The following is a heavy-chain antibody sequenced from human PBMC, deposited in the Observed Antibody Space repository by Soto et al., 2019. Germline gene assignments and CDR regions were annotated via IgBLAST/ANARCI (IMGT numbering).Heavy chain of an antibody. CDR3: ARLHCSGGSCYLLDY. Sequence: KASETLSLTCTVSGGSIIGYYWSWIRQSPGKGLEWIGYISYGGSTNYNPSLKSRVSISVDTSSNQFSLKLSSVSAADTAVYYCARLHCSGGSCYLLDYWGRGTLVTVSS. CDR2: ISYGGST. D-gene: IGHD2-15*01. CDR1: GGSIIGYY. V-gene: IGHV4-59*01. J-gene: IGHJ4*02.